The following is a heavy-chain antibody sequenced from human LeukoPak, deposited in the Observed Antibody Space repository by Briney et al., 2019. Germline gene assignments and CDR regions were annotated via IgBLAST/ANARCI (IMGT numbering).Heavy chain of an antibody. J-gene: IGHJ4*02. CDR2: IWYDGSNK. CDR1: GFPFSSYG. CDR3: ARDWRGYFDY. V-gene: IGHV3-33*01. D-gene: IGHD3-3*01. Sequence: PGGSLRLSCAASGFPFSSYGMHWVRQAPGKGLEWVAVIWYDGSNKYYADSVRGRFTISRDNSKNTLYLQMNSLRAEDTAVYYCARDWRGYFDYWGQGTLVTVSS.